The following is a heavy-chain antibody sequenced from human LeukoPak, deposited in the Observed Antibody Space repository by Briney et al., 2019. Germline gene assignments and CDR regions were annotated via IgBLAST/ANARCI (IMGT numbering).Heavy chain of an antibody. Sequence: GGSLRLSCAASGFTFSSYAMSWVRQAPGKGLEWVSAISGSGGSTYYADSVKGRFTISRDNSKNTLYLQMNSLRAEDTAVYYCAKSGRRNFLSGYYYMDVWGKGTTVTVSS. CDR2: ISGSGGST. D-gene: IGHD2/OR15-2a*01. CDR1: GFTFSSYA. J-gene: IGHJ6*03. V-gene: IGHV3-23*01. CDR3: AKSGRRNFLSGYYYMDV.